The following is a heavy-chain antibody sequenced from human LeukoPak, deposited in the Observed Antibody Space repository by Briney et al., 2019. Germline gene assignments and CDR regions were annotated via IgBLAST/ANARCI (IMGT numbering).Heavy chain of an antibody. CDR1: GYTFTSYG. J-gene: IGHJ5*02. V-gene: IGHV1-18*01. D-gene: IGHD6-13*01. Sequence: ASVKVSCKASGYTFTSYGISWVRQAPGQGLEWMGWISAYNGNTNYAQKLQGRVTMTTDTSTSTAYMELRSLRSDDTAGYYCARDLYSSNLYKRNWVDPWGQGTLVNGSS. CDR3: ARDLYSSNLYKRNWVDP. CDR2: ISAYNGNT.